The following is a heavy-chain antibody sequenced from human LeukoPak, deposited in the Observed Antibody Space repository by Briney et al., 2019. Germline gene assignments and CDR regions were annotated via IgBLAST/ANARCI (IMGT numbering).Heavy chain of an antibody. CDR1: GGPFSDYY. V-gene: IGHV4-34*01. J-gene: IGHJ3*02. Sequence: SETLSLTCAVYGGPFSDYYWSWIRQPPGKGLEWIGEINHSGSTNYNPSLKSRVTISVDTSKNQFSLKLSSVTAADTAVYYCARVLGIAAAGTRGAHAFDIWGQGTMVTVSS. CDR2: INHSGST. CDR3: ARVLGIAAAGTRGAHAFDI. D-gene: IGHD6-13*01.